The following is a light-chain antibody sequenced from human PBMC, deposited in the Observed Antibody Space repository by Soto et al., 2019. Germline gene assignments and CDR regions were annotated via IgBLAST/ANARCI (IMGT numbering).Light chain of an antibody. J-gene: IGKJ1*01. CDR2: DAY. Sequence: EIVLTQSPDTLSLSPGDRATLSCRASQSVGHMFLAWFQQKPGQAPRLLIFDAYRRATGIPDRFSGSGSGTNFALTISRLEPEDFALYYCHQYASSFGTFGKGTKVDIK. V-gene: IGKV3-20*01. CDR3: HQYASSFGT. CDR1: QSVGHMF.